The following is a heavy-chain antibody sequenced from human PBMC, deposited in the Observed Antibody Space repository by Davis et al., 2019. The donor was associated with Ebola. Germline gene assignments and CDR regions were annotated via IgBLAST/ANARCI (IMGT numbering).Heavy chain of an antibody. CDR3: ARWASVGY. V-gene: IGHV3-7*01. Sequence: GESLKISCAASGFTFSNAWMNWVRQAPGKGLEWVATIKADGSAKYYVDSVKGRFTISRDNVKNSLYLQMDSLRAEDTAVYYCARWASVGYWGQGTLVTVSS. CDR1: GFTFSNAW. CDR2: IKADGSAK. D-gene: IGHD1-26*01. J-gene: IGHJ4*02.